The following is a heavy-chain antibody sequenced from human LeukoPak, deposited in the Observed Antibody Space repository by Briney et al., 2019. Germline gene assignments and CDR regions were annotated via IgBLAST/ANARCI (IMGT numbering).Heavy chain of an antibody. CDR1: GYTLTELS. V-gene: IGHV1-24*01. J-gene: IGHJ5*02. Sequence: GASVKVSCKVSGYTLTELSMHWVRQAPGRGLEWMGGFDPEDGETIHAQKFQGRVTMTEDTSTDTAYMELSSLRSEDTAVYYCATLRGTGTTSHWFDPWGQGTLVTVSS. CDR2: FDPEDGET. CDR3: ATLRGTGTTSHWFDP. D-gene: IGHD1-1*01.